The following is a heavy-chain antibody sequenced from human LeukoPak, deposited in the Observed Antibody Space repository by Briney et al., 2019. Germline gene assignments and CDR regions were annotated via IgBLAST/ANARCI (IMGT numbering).Heavy chain of an antibody. CDR1: AYTFTGYY. V-gene: IGHV1-2*02. CDR2: INPNSGGT. Sequence: VASVKVSCKASAYTFTGYYMHWVRQAPGQGLEWMGWINPNSGGTNYAQKFQGRVTMTRDTSISTAYMELSGLRSDNTAVYYCARDTTRDNWFDPWGQGTLVTVSS. CDR3: ARDTTRDNWFDP. D-gene: IGHD1-26*01. J-gene: IGHJ5*02.